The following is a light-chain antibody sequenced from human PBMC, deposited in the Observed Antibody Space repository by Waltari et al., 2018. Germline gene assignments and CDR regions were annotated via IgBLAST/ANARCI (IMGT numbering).Light chain of an antibody. CDR1: SSNIGAGYD. CDR2: GNS. V-gene: IGLV1-40*01. CDR3: QSYDSSLSLYV. Sequence: QSVLTQPPSVSGAPGQRVTISCTASSSNIGAGYDVPWYQPLPGTAPNVPIYGNSNRPSGVPDRFSGSKSGTSASLAITGLQAEDEVDYYCQSYDSSLSLYVFGTGTRVTVL. J-gene: IGLJ1*01.